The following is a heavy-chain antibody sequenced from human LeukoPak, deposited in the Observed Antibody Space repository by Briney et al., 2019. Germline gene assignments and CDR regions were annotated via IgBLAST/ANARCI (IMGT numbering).Heavy chain of an antibody. D-gene: IGHD3-9*01. V-gene: IGHV1-69*06. CDR2: IIPIFGTA. J-gene: IGHJ6*04. CDR3: ASSRGLRYFDWLLYGGSHYGMDV. Sequence: ASVKVSCKASGGTFSSYAISWVRQAPGQGLEWMGGIIPIFGTANYAQKFQGRVTITADKSTSTAYMELSSLRSEDTAVYYCASSRGLRYFDWLLYGGSHYGMDVWGKGTTVIVSS. CDR1: GGTFSSYA.